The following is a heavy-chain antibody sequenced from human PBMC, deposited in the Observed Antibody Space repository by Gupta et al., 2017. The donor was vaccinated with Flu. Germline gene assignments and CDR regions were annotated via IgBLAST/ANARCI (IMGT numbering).Heavy chain of an antibody. CDR2: INPTSGDT. J-gene: IGHJ4*02. Sequence: QVQLVQSGAEVRLRGAPVTVSCQAAGYRFTSYFIHWVRQAPGQGLEWMGRINPTSGDTKYAQKFQGRVTVTRDTSISTAFMELNRLISDDTAVYYCARAYYYDSSAFYFDYWGQGTLVTVSS. V-gene: IGHV1-2*06. D-gene: IGHD3-22*01. CDR1: GYRFTSYF. CDR3: ARAYYYDSSAFYFDY.